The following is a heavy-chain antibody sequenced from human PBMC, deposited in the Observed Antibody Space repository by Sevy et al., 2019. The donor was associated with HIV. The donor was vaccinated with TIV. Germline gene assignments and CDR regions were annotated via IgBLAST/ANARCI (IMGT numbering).Heavy chain of an antibody. Sequence: GGSLRLSCAASGFTFSSYWMSWVRQAPGKGLEWVANIKQDGSERYYEKSVKGRFTISRDKTKNSLYLQMNSLRVEDTAVYYCAKDSQNIVVVPAATITYYYSYYMDVWGKGTTVTISS. CDR3: AKDSQNIVVVPAATITYYYSYYMDV. CDR1: GFTFSSYW. V-gene: IGHV3-7*01. D-gene: IGHD2-2*01. CDR2: IKQDGSER. J-gene: IGHJ6*03.